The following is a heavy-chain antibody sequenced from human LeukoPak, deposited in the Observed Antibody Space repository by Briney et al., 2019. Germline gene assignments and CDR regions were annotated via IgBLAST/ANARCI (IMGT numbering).Heavy chain of an antibody. V-gene: IGHV4-34*01. D-gene: IGHD2-15*01. J-gene: IGHJ6*04. CDR2: ISHSGST. CDR1: GGSFSGYY. CDR3: ARASRCSGGSCYPGTYYGMDV. Sequence: PSETLSLTCAVYGGSFSGYYWSWIRQPPGKGLEWIGEISHSGSTNYNPSLKSRVTISVDTSKNQFSLKLSSVTAADTAVYYCARASRCSGGSCYPGTYYGMDVWGKGTTVTVSS.